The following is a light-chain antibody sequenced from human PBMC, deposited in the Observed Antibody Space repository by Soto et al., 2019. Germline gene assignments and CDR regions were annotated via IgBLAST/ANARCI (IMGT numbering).Light chain of an antibody. V-gene: IGLV7-46*01. CDR1: TGAVTGGHY. Sequence: QAVVTQEPSLTVSPGGTVTLTCGSTTGAVTGGHYTYWFQQKPGHAPRTLIYDTSIKHSWTPARFSGSLLGGKAALTLSGAQPEDEADYYCLLHYSDSLAFGGGTKLTVL. CDR2: DTS. J-gene: IGLJ2*01. CDR3: LLHYSDSLA.